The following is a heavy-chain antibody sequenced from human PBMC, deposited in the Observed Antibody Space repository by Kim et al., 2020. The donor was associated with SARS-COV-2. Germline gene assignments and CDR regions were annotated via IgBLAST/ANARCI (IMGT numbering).Heavy chain of an antibody. Sequence: KVRFTISRDDTKTTAYLQMNSLKTEDTAVYYCTRHGDTYYYVSSGYSDYWGQGTLVTVSS. D-gene: IGHD3-22*01. CDR3: TRHGDTYYYVSSGYSDY. V-gene: IGHV3-73*01. J-gene: IGHJ4*02.